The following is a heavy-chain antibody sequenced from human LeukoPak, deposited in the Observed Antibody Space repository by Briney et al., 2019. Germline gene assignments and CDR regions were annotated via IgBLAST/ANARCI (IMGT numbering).Heavy chain of an antibody. CDR3: ARGGYGDYGYWYFDL. Sequence: PGGSLRLSCAASGFTFSSYSMNWVRQAPGKGLEWVSSISSSSSYIYYADSVKGRFTISRDNAKNSLYLQMNSLRAEDTAVYYCARGGYGDYGYWYFDLWGRGTLVTVSS. V-gene: IGHV3-21*01. J-gene: IGHJ2*01. CDR1: GFTFSSYS. D-gene: IGHD4-17*01. CDR2: ISSSSSYI.